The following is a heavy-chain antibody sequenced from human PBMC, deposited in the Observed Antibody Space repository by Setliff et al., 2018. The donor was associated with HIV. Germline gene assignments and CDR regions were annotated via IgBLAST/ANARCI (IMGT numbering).Heavy chain of an antibody. CDR3: ARGGYHGFGSYGDY. D-gene: IGHD3-10*01. J-gene: IGHJ4*02. CDR2: LNPSGDST. V-gene: IGHV1-46*01. Sequence: ASVKVSCKASGYTFTSYYVHWVRQAPGQGLEWMGILNPSGDSTAYAQKFQGRVTISRDTSTSTVYMELSRLRSDDTAVYYCARGGYHGFGSYGDYWGQGTLVTVSS. CDR1: GYTFTSYY.